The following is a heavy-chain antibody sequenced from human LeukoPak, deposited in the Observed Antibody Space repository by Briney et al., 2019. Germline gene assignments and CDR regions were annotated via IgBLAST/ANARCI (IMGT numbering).Heavy chain of an antibody. D-gene: IGHD6-19*01. Sequence: MASETLSLTCGVSGDSISGNDYYWGWFRQPPGKGLEWIGTIHDTGRTYYKPSLKTRVTISLDTSSNLFSLEMTSLTAADTAVYYCARNGIHNSGWSSDSWGLGTLVTVSS. J-gene: IGHJ4*02. CDR1: GDSISGNDYY. V-gene: IGHV4-39*07. CDR3: ARNGIHNSGWSSDS. CDR2: IHDTGRT.